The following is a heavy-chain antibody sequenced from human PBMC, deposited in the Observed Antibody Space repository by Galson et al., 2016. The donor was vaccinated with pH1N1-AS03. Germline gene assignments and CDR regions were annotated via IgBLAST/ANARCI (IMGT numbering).Heavy chain of an antibody. CDR2: INPNNGVT. CDR1: GYIFTGFY. V-gene: IGHV1-2*04. Sequence: SVKVSCKASGYIFTGFYVHWVRQAPGQGLEWMGWINPNNGVTNYAQKFQAWVTMTGDTSISTAYLELYGLKSDDTAVYYCARDPRGPCSSATCATTYYFGMDVGGQGTTVIVSS. J-gene: IGHJ6*02. CDR3: ARDPRGPCSSATCATTYYFGMDV. D-gene: IGHD1-26*01.